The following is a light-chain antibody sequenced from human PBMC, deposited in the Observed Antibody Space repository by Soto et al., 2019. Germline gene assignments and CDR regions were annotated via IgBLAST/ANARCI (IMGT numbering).Light chain of an antibody. Sequence: QSALTQPPSASGSPGQSVTIPCAGTSTDVGEYNYVSWYQQHPGKVPKLLIYEVTKRPPGVPDRFSGSKSGNTASLIVSGLQAEDEADYYCSSFAGAPVVFGGGTKVTVL. CDR3: SSFAGAPVV. CDR1: STDVGEYNY. V-gene: IGLV2-8*01. J-gene: IGLJ2*01. CDR2: EVT.